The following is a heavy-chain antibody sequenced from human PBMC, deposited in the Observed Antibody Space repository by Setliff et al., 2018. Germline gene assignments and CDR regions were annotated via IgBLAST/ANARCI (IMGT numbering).Heavy chain of an antibody. J-gene: IGHJ4*02. V-gene: IGHV3-30*04. CDR3: ARCSSWHGHYPHFNY. CDR2: MSYDGKNI. Sequence: GGSLRLSCAASGFTFSAYVMHWVRQAPGKGLEWVAVMSYDGKNIYYADSVKGLFTISRDNSKNTLYLQMNSLRAEDTAIYYCARCSSWHGHYPHFNYWGQGTLVTVSS. D-gene: IGHD6-13*01. CDR1: GFTFSAYV.